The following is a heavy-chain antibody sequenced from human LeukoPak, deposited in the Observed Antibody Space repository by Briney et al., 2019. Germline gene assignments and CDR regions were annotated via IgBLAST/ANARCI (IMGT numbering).Heavy chain of an antibody. J-gene: IGHJ5*02. CDR2: IIPIFGTA. D-gene: IGHD5/OR15-5a*01. CDR3: ATSTFDNWFDP. CDR1: GGTFSSYA. Sequence: SVKVSCKASGGTFSSYAISWVRQAPGQGLELMGGIIPIFGTANYAQKFQGRVTITADKSTSTAYMELSSLRSEDTAVYYCATSTFDNWFDPWGQGTLVTVSS. V-gene: IGHV1-69*06.